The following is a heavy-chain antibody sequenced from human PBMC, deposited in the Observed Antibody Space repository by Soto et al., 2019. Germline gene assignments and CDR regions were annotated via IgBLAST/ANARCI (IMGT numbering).Heavy chain of an antibody. CDR1: GYTFTSYG. D-gene: IGHD3-3*01. Sequence: ASVKVSCKASGYTFTSYGISWVRQAPGQGLEWMGWISAYNGNTNYAQKLQGRVTMTTDTSTNTAYMELRSLRSDDTAVYYCARATYYDFWSGYYLSRPPYCFDYWGQGTLVTVSS. CDR3: ARATYYDFWSGYYLSRPPYCFDY. J-gene: IGHJ4*02. V-gene: IGHV1-18*01. CDR2: ISAYNGNT.